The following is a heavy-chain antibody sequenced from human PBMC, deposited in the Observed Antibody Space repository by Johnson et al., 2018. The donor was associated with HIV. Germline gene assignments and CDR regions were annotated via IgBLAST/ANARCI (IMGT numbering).Heavy chain of an antibody. Sequence: VQLVESGGGLVQPGGSLRLSCAASGFTFSSYWMSWVRQAPGKGLEWVANIKQDGSENYYVDSVKGRFTISRDNSKNTLYLQMNSLRVEDTAVYYCAKDRGSPGIPAAFDIWGQGTLVTVSS. J-gene: IGHJ3*02. CDR3: AKDRGSPGIPAAFDI. V-gene: IGHV3-7*01. CDR2: IKQDGSEN. D-gene: IGHD3-10*01. CDR1: GFTFSSYW.